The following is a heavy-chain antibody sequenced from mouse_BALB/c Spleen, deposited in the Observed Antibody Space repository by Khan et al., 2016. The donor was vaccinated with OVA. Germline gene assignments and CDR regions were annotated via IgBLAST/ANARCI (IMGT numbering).Heavy chain of an antibody. CDR1: GYSITSEYA. CDR3: ARKDYYDYDPFAY. J-gene: IGHJ3*01. CDR2: INYSGNT. D-gene: IGHD2-4*01. V-gene: IGHV3-2*02. Sequence: EVQLQESGPGLVKPSQSLSLTCTVTGYSITSEYAWNWIRQFPGNKLEWMGYINYSGNTRFNPSLKSRTSITRDTSKNQFFLQLNSVTTEDTATCSCARKDYYDYDPFAYWGQGTLVTVSA.